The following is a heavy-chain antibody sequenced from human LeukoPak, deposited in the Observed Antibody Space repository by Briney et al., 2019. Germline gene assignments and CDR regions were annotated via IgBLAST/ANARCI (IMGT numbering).Heavy chain of an antibody. V-gene: IGHV3-33*01. CDR2: IYNDGTDK. D-gene: IGHD3-10*01. CDR1: GFTFRAFG. J-gene: IGHJ4*02. Sequence: GGSLRFSCTASGFTFRAFGMHWFRQAPGQGLEWVAVIYNDGTDKSQAVSVRGRFTISRADSKNIMYLQMNSLITEDTAVYYCGTITRSYYKPDSWGQGTLVTVSS. CDR3: GTITRSYYKPDS.